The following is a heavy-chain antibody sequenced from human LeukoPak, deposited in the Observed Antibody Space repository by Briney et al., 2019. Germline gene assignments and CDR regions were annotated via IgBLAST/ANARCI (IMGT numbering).Heavy chain of an antibody. D-gene: IGHD4-23*01. CDR2: ITPIFGTA. V-gene: IGHV1-69*13. CDR1: GYTFTGYY. J-gene: IGHJ4*02. CDR3: ARGWLAETTVVTPYNY. Sequence: SVKVSCKASGYTFTGYYMHWVRQAPGQGLEWMGGITPIFGTAKYAQKFQGRVTITAVESMSTAYMELSSLRSEDTAVYYCARGWLAETTVVTPYNYWGQGTLVTVSS.